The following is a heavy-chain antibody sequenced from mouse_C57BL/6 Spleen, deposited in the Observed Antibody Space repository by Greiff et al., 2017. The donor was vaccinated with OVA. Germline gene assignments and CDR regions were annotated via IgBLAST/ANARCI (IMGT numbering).Heavy chain of an antibody. Sequence: QVQLQQPGAELVRPGSSVKLSCKASGYTFTSYWMDWVKQRPGQGLEWIGNIYPSDGETHYNQKFKDKATLTVAKSSSTAYMQLSSLTSEDSAVYYCARKDYGSSLDYWGQGTTLTVSS. CDR1: GYTFTSYW. J-gene: IGHJ2*01. V-gene: IGHV1-61*01. CDR2: IYPSDGET. CDR3: ARKDYGSSLDY. D-gene: IGHD1-1*01.